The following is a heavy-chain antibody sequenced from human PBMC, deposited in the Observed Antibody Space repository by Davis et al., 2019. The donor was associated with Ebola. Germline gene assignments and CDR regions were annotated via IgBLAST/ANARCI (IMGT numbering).Heavy chain of an antibody. CDR3: ARHQGSIAAALGWFDP. Sequence: PGGSLRLSCTGFGYSFTGYWIGWVRQMHGQGLEWMGIIYPGDSDTRYSPSFQGQVTISADKSISTAYLQGSSLKASDTAMYYCARHQGSIAAALGWFDPWGQGTLVTVSS. CDR2: IYPGDSDT. J-gene: IGHJ5*02. V-gene: IGHV5-51*01. D-gene: IGHD6-13*01. CDR1: GYSFTGYW.